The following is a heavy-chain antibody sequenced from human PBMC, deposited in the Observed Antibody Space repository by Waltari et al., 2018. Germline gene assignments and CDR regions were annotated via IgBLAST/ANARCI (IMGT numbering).Heavy chain of an antibody. V-gene: IGHV3-30-3*01. CDR3: AGIVVVPAARTDAFDI. Sequence: QVQLVESGGGVVQPGRSLRLSCAASGFTFSSYAMHWVRQAPGKGLEWVAVISYDGSNKYYADSVKGRFTISRDNSKNTLYLQMNSLRAEDTAVYYCAGIVVVPAARTDAFDIWGQGTMVTVSS. CDR2: ISYDGSNK. D-gene: IGHD2-2*01. J-gene: IGHJ3*02. CDR1: GFTFSSYA.